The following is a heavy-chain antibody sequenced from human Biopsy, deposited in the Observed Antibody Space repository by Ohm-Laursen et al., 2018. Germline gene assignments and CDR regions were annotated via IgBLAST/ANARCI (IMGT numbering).Heavy chain of an antibody. D-gene: IGHD5-18*01. CDR1: GFIFDNYG. CDR2: INWNSGDI. CDR3: AKAGRGYIDY. Sequence: SLRLSCSASGFIFDNYGMHWVRQAPGKGLEWVSGINWNSGDIVYADSVKGRFTISRDNAKNSLSLQMNSLRVEDTAVYYCAKAGRGYIDYWGQGTTVTVSS. V-gene: IGHV3-9*01. J-gene: IGHJ4*03.